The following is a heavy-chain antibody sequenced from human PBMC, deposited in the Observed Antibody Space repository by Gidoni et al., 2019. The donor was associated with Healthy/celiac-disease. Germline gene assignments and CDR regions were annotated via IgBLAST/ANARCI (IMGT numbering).Heavy chain of an antibody. CDR3: ARSIVGAYHSAFDI. J-gene: IGHJ3*02. D-gene: IGHD1-26*01. V-gene: IGHV3-21*01. Sequence: EVQLVESGGGLVKPGGSLRLSCAASGFPFSSYSMNWVPQAPGKGLEWVSAMSSSSSYIYYADSVKGRFTISKDNAKNSLYLQMNSLRAEDTAVYYCARSIVGAYHSAFDIWGQGTMVTVSS. CDR1: GFPFSSYS. CDR2: MSSSSSYI.